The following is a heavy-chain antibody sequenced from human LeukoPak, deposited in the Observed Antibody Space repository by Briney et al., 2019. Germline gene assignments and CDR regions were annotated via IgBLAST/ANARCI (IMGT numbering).Heavy chain of an antibody. J-gene: IGHJ4*02. V-gene: IGHV3-23*01. CDR2: ISGSGGNT. Sequence: GGSLRLSCAASGFPFSSYAVRWVRQAPGKGLEWVSAISGSGGNTYYADSLKGRFTISRDNSKNTLYLQMNSLRAEDTAVYYCAKGGYIAAPVDYWGQGTLVTVSS. D-gene: IGHD6-13*01. CDR3: AKGGYIAAPVDY. CDR1: GFPFSSYA.